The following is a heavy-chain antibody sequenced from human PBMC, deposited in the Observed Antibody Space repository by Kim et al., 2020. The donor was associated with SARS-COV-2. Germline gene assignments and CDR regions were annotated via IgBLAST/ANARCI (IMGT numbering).Heavy chain of an antibody. D-gene: IGHD1-26*01. J-gene: IGHJ4*02. CDR1: GGSFSGYY. Sequence: SETLSLTCAVYGGSFSGYYWSWIRQPPGKGLEWIGEINHSGSTNYNPSLKSRVTISVDTSKNQFSLKLSSVTAADTAVYYCARGSSRGSYIRRNYFDYWGQGTLVTVSS. CDR2: INHSGST. CDR3: ARGSSRGSYIRRNYFDY. V-gene: IGHV4-34*01.